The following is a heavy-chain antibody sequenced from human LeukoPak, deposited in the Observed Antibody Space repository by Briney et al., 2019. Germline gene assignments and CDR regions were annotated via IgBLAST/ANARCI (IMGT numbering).Heavy chain of an antibody. CDR3: ARGDGAAGRVFDY. CDR1: GFAFSGSA. Sequence: GGSLRLSCAASGFAFSGSAIHWVRQASGKGLEWVGRIRSKSNNYATEYAVSVEGRFTISRDDSENTVYLQMNSLKTEDTAVYYCARGDGAAGRVFDYWGQGTLVNVPS. J-gene: IGHJ4*02. D-gene: IGHD6-13*01. V-gene: IGHV3-73*01. CDR2: IRSKSNNYAT.